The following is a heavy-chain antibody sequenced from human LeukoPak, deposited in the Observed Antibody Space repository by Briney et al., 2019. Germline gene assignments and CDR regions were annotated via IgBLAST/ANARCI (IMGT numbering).Heavy chain of an antibody. Sequence: GRSLRLSCAASGFTFSSYGMHWVRQAPGKGLEWVAVIWYDGSNKYYADSVKGRFTISRDNSENTLYLQMNSLRAEDTAVYYCARDRGRWLAPRFDYWGQGTLVTVSS. D-gene: IGHD6-19*01. V-gene: IGHV3-33*01. CDR3: ARDRGRWLAPRFDY. J-gene: IGHJ4*02. CDR1: GFTFSSYG. CDR2: IWYDGSNK.